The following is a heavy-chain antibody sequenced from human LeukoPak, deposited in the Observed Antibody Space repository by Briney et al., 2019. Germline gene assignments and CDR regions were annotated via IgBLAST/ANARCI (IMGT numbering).Heavy chain of an antibody. J-gene: IGHJ5*02. D-gene: IGHD5-24*01. CDR2: ISGYQGST. CDR3: ARSDLGTITAGPFNS. CDR1: GYTFTNYG. V-gene: IGHV1-18*01. Sequence: ASVKLSCKASGYTFTNYGITWVRQAPGQGLEWMSWISGYQGSTKYAQNFQGRITMTIDTSTSTAYMDLRSLRSDDTAIYFCARSDLGTITAGPFNSWGQGTLVAVSS.